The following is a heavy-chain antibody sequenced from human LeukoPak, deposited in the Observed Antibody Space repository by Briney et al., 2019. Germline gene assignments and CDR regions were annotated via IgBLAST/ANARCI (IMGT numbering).Heavy chain of an antibody. V-gene: IGHV3-21*01. CDR1: GFTFNNYN. CDR2: ISSSSSSYI. Sequence: GGSLRLSCAASGFTFNNYNMIWVRQAPGKGLEWVSSISSSSSSYIYYADSVKGRFTISRDNARNSLYLQMSSLRAEDTAVYYCARVVGATTGYYYYYYMDVWGKGTTVTVSS. J-gene: IGHJ6*03. D-gene: IGHD1-26*01. CDR3: ARVVGATTGYYYYYYMDV.